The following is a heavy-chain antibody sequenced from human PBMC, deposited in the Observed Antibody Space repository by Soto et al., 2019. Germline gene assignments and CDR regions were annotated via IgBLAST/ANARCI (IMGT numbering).Heavy chain of an antibody. J-gene: IGHJ4*02. V-gene: IGHV1-3*01. CDR3: ARPGTYYYESSGYYYGY. CDR2: INAGNGNT. D-gene: IGHD3-22*01. CDR1: GYTFTSYA. Sequence: QVQLVQSGAEVKKPGASVKVSCKASGYTFTSYAMHWVRQAPGQRLEWMGWINAGNGNTKYSQKFQGRVTITRDTSASTAYMELSSLRSEDTAVYYCARPGTYYYESSGYYYGYWGQGTLVTVSS.